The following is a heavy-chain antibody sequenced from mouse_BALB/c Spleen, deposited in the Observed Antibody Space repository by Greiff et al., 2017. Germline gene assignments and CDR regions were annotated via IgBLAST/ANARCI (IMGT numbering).Heavy chain of an antibody. CDR2: IWAGGST. J-gene: IGHJ3*01. V-gene: IGHV2-9*02. Sequence: QVQLKESGPGLVPPSQSLSITCTVSGFSLTSYGVPWVRQPPGKGLEWLGVIWAGGSTNYNSALMSRLSISKDNSKSQVFLKMNSLQTDDTAMYYCARDEGWLLPFAYWGQGTLVTVSA. CDR1: GFSLTSYG. CDR3: ARDEGWLLPFAY. D-gene: IGHD2-3*01.